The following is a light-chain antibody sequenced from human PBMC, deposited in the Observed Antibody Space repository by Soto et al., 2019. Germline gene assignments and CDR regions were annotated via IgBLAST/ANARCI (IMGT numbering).Light chain of an antibody. V-gene: IGKV1-27*01. CDR2: AAS. Sequence: DVQMTQSPSSLSASVGDRVTITCRASQGISNYLAWYQQKSGKVPRLLIYAASTLQSGVPCRFSGSGSGSDFTLTISSLQPEDVATYYCQRYDSAPRTFGPGTKVDIK. J-gene: IGKJ3*01. CDR3: QRYDSAPRT. CDR1: QGISNY.